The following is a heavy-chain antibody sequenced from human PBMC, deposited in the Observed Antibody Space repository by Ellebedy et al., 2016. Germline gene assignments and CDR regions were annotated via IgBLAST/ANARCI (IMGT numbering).Heavy chain of an antibody. J-gene: IGHJ4*02. Sequence: GESLKISCAASGFTFSGSAMHWVRQASGKGLEWVGRIRSKANSYATAYAASVKGRFTISRDDSKNTAYLQMNSLKTEDTAVYYCSREYYDSSGYLFWGQGTLVTVSS. CDR1: GFTFSGSA. V-gene: IGHV3-73*01. CDR3: SREYYDSSGYLF. D-gene: IGHD3-22*01. CDR2: IRSKANSYAT.